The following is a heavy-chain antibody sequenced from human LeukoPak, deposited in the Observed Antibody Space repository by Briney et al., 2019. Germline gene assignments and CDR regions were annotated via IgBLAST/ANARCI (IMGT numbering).Heavy chain of an antibody. Sequence: GGSLRLSCAASGFTFSRYWMSWVRQAPGKGLEWVSLISGDGGTTYYADSVEGRFTISRDNSKNSLYLQMNSLRPEDTALYYCAKDVGSSGWFANFDSWGQGTLVTVSS. CDR1: GFTFSRYW. CDR3: AKDVGSSGWFANFDS. D-gene: IGHD6-19*01. J-gene: IGHJ4*02. V-gene: IGHV3-43*02. CDR2: ISGDGGTT.